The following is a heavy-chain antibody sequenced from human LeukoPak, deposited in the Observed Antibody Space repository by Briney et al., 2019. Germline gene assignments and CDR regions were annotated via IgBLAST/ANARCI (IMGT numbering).Heavy chain of an antibody. Sequence: ETLSLTCTVSGGSISSYYWSWIRQPPGKGLEWVSVIYSGGSTYYADSVKGRFTISRHNSKNTLYLQMNSLRAEDTAVYYCARGTTLPTWGQGTLVTVSS. CDR1: GGSISSYY. D-gene: IGHD1-14*01. J-gene: IGHJ4*02. V-gene: IGHV3-53*04. CDR2: IYSGGST. CDR3: ARGTTLPT.